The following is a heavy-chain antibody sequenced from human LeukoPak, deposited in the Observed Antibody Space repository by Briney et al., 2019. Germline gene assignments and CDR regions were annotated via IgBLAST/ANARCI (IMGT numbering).Heavy chain of an antibody. J-gene: IGHJ1*01. CDR3: TTDIAHVHYGDIAEYFQH. CDR2: ISSSSSTI. CDR1: GFTFSSYS. V-gene: IGHV3-48*01. D-gene: IGHD4-17*01. Sequence: GGSLRLSCAASGFTFSSYSMNWVRQAPAKGLEWVSYISSSSSTIYYADSVKGRFTISRDNAKNSLYLQMNSLKTEDTAVYYCTTDIAHVHYGDIAEYFQHWGQGTLVTVSS.